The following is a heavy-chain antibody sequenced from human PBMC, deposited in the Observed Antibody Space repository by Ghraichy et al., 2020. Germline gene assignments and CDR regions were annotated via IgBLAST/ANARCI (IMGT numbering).Heavy chain of an antibody. J-gene: IGHJ5*02. CDR1: GYTFTSYA. D-gene: IGHD2-8*01. CDR2: INAGNGNT. V-gene: IGHV1-3*01. CDR3: ARGKIGLVVYYNWFDP. Sequence: ASVKVSCKASGYTFTSYAMHWVRQAPGQRLEWMGWINAGNGNTKYSQKFQGRVTITRDTSATTAYMELSSLRSEDTAVYYCARGKIGLVVYYNWFDPWGQGTLVTVSS.